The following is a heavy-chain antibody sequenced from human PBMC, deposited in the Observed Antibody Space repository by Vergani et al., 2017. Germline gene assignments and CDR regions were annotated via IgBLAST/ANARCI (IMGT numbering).Heavy chain of an antibody. V-gene: IGHV4-59*01. CDR3: ARVHSGYSSGWYFNYFGD. D-gene: IGHD6-19*01. J-gene: IGHJ4*02. CDR1: GGSISSYY. CDR2: IYYSGST. Sequence: QVQLQESGPGLVKPSETLSLTCTVSGGSISSYYWSWIRQPPGKGLEWIGYIYYSGSTNYNPSLKSRVTISVDTSKNQFSLKLSAVTAADTAVYYCARVHSGYSSGWYFNYFGDWGQGTLVTVSS.